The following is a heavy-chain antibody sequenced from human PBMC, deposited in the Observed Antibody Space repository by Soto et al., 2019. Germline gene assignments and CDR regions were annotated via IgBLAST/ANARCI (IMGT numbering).Heavy chain of an antibody. CDR3: ARAGQRLYSGYDHGAFDI. Sequence: GGSLRLSCAASGFTFSSFAMHWVRQAPGRGLEYVSALSSTGDSTFYADSVKGRFTISRDNAKNTLYLQMGSLRGEDMAVYYCARAGQRLYSGYDHGAFDIWGQGTMVTVSS. CDR1: GFTFSSFA. D-gene: IGHD5-12*01. CDR2: LSSTGDST. J-gene: IGHJ3*02. V-gene: IGHV3-64*02.